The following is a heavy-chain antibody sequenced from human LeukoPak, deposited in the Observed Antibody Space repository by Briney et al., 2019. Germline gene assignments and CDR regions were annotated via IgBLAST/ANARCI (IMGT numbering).Heavy chain of an antibody. CDR2: ISHSGGAT. D-gene: IGHD5-24*01. V-gene: IGHV3-23*01. CDR3: ANFKGKDGIKDHFDY. CDR1: GFTFSSYA. J-gene: IGHJ4*02. Sequence: GGSLRLSCAASGFTFSSYAMSWVHQVPGKGLEWVSTISHSGGATHYADSVKGRFTISRDNSKNTVSLQMSSLRVEDTAVYYCANFKGKDGIKDHFDYWGQGTLVTVSS.